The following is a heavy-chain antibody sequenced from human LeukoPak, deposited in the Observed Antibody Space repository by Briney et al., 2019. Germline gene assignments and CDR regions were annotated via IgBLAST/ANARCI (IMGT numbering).Heavy chain of an antibody. V-gene: IGHV4-34*01. CDR3: ARGHYYGSGSYYNAMAG. Sequence: SETLSLTCAVYGGSFSGYYWSWIRQPPGKGLEWIGEINHSGSTNYNPSLKSRVTISVDASKNQFSLKLSSVTAADTAVYYCARGHYYGSGSYYNAMAGWGQGTLVTVSS. CDR2: INHSGST. J-gene: IGHJ4*02. CDR1: GGSFSGYY. D-gene: IGHD3-10*01.